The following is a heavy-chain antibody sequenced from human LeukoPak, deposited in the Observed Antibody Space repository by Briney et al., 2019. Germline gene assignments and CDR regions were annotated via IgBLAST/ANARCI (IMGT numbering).Heavy chain of an antibody. Sequence: SETLSLTCTVSGGSISGYYWSWIRQPAGKGLEWIGRIYTSGSTNYNPSLKSRVTMSVDTSKNQISLKLSSVTAADTAVYYCARSPVPALTVGYGMDVWGQGTTVTVSS. J-gene: IGHJ6*02. V-gene: IGHV4-4*07. CDR1: GGSISGYY. CDR2: IYTSGST. D-gene: IGHD2-2*01. CDR3: ARSPVPALTVGYGMDV.